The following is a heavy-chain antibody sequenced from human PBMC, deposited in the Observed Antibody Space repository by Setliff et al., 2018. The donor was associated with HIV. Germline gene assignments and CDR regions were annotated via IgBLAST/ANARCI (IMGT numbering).Heavy chain of an antibody. V-gene: IGHV1-46*01. Sequence: ASVKVSCKASGYSFTRYYMHWVRQAPGQGLECMGKINPSGGSTDYAQKFQGRVTMTRDTSTSTVYMELSSLRSEDTAVYYCARDLGTVTTPDAFDIWGQGTMVTVSS. CDR3: ARDLGTVTTPDAFDI. CDR2: INPSGGST. J-gene: IGHJ3*02. CDR1: GYSFTRYY. D-gene: IGHD4-17*01.